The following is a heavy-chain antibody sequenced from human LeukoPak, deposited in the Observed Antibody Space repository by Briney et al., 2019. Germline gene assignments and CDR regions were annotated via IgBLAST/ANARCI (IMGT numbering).Heavy chain of an antibody. J-gene: IGHJ3*01. CDR3: AKEDDSWGPNNLDL. D-gene: IGHD7-27*01. CDR2: IETSSSVV. Sequence: PGGSLRLSCAASAFTFSDFSMSWVRQAPGKGLEWISYIETSSSVVYYANSVMGRFTVTRDNAKNSLYLQMNGLRDEDTAVYYCAKEDDSWGPNNLDLWGQGTMVTVS. V-gene: IGHV3-48*02. CDR1: AFTFSDFS.